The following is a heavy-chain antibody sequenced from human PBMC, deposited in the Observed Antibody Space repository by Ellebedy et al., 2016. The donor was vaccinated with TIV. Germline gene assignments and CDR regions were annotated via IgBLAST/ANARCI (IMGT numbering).Heavy chain of an antibody. J-gene: IGHJ6*02. V-gene: IGHV5-51*01. CDR3: ARRMVRGGIRYAMDV. D-gene: IGHD3-10*01. CDR1: GFTFTDYL. CDR2: IHPGDSDT. Sequence: GESLKISCQGFGFTFTDYLITWVRQMPGKGLEWMGIIHPGDSDTRYSPSFEGKVTISVDNSISTAYLQWNSLKASDTATYYCARRMVRGGIRYAMDVWGQGTTVTVSS.